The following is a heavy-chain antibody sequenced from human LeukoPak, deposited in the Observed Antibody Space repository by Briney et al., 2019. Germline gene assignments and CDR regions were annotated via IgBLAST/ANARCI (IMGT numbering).Heavy chain of an antibody. D-gene: IGHD5-12*01. CDR3: ATSGGHGWNYYFDN. V-gene: IGHV3-48*04. CDR2: ISNGGSNI. J-gene: IGHJ4*02. Sequence: GGSLRLSCAASGFTFSSYWMSWVRQAPGKGLEWVAYISNGGSNIRYADSVKGRLTISRDNANKSLYLQMNSLRAEDTAVYYCATSGGHGWNYYFDNWGQGTLVTVSS. CDR1: GFTFSSYW.